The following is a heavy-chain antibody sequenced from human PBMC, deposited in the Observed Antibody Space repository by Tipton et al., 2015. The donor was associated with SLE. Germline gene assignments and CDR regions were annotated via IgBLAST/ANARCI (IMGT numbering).Heavy chain of an antibody. V-gene: IGHV3-21*01. D-gene: IGHD2-15*01. J-gene: IGHJ6*03. Sequence: SLRLSCTASGFTFSYYNMNWVRQAPGEGLEWVSSISSTGIYIYNADSLKGRFTISRDNAKNSLYLQMNSLRAEDTAVYYCARGGYCSGGTCGSPTDMGVWGKGTTVTVSS. CDR2: ISSTGIYI. CDR3: ARGGYCSGGTCGSPTDMGV. CDR1: GFTFSYYN.